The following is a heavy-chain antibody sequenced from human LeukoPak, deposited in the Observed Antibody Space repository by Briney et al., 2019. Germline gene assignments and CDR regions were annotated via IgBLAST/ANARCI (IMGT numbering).Heavy chain of an antibody. Sequence: SGTLSLTCPGSGASISSTYYDWGGIRQPPGKGLECIGNIHYKWNTYYNPSLKGRVTMSVDTSRNQFSLTLSSLTAADTAGYYRAASITAAGTIPFYPTYWRQGTLVTVSS. D-gene: IGHD6-13*01. CDR1: GASISSTYYD. CDR2: IHYKWNT. CDR3: AASITAAGTIPFYPTY. V-gene: IGHV4-39*01. J-gene: IGHJ4*02.